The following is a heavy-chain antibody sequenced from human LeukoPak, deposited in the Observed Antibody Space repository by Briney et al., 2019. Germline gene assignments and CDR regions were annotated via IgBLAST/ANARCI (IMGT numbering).Heavy chain of an antibody. CDR1: GFTFSSYW. CDR3: VRGHYDVLTAFYNVDY. J-gene: IGHJ4*02. CDR2: TSSSSSYI. D-gene: IGHD3-9*01. V-gene: IGHV3-21*01. Sequence: PGGSLRLSCAASGFTFSSYWMNWVRQAPGKGLEWVSSTSSSSSYIYYADSVKGRFTISRDNAKNSLYLQMNNLRAEDTAVYYCVRGHYDVLTAFYNVDYWGQGTLVTVSS.